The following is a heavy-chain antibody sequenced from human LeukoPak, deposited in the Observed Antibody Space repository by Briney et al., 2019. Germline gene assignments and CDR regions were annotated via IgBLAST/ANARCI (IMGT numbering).Heavy chain of an antibody. V-gene: IGHV1-69*13. CDR1: GGTFSSYA. J-gene: IGHJ4*02. CDR3: ARELRQQLAYYFDY. D-gene: IGHD6-13*01. Sequence: ASVKVSCKASGGTFSSYAISWVRQAPGQGLEWMGGIIPIFGTANYAQKFQGGVTITADESTSTAYMELSSLRSEDTAVYYCARELRQQLAYYFDYWGQGTLVTVSS. CDR2: IIPIFGTA.